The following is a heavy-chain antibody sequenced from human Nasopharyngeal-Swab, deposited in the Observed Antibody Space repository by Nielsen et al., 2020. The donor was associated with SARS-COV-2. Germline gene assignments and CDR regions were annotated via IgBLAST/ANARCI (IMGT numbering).Heavy chain of an antibody. V-gene: IGHV3-11*01. CDR3: ARSSIAAREYYYGMDV. CDR1: GFTFSNYD. CDR2: ISSSGSTI. D-gene: IGHD6-6*01. Sequence: GESLKISCAASGFTFSNYDMHWVRQATGKGLEWVSYISSSGSTIYYADSVKGRFTISRDNAKNSLYLQMNSLRAEDTAVYYCARSSIAAREYYYGMDVWGQGTTVTVSS. J-gene: IGHJ6*02.